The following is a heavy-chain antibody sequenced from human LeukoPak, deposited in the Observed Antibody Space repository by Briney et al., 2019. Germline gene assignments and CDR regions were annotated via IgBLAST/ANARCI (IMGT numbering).Heavy chain of an antibody. J-gene: IGHJ4*02. CDR2: INHSGST. Sequence: SETLSLTCAVYGGSFSGYYWSWIRQPPGKGLEWIGEINHSGSTNYNPSLKSRVTISVDTSKNQFSLKLSSVTAADTAVYYCARVSTGITDSWGQGTLVTVSS. D-gene: IGHD1-14*01. CDR1: GGSFSGYY. V-gene: IGHV4-34*01. CDR3: ARVSTGITDS.